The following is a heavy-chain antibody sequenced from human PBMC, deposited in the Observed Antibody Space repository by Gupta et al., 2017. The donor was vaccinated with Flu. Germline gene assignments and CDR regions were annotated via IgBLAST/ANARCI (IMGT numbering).Heavy chain of an antibody. CDR2: GST. Sequence: GSTNYNPSLKSRVTISVDTSKNQFSLKLSSVTAADTAVYYCARKRADLHTRLSVKKYSSSLTQDYWGQGTLVTVSS. CDR3: ARKRADLHTRLSVKKYSSSLTQDY. V-gene: IGHV4-4*09. D-gene: IGHD6-6*01. J-gene: IGHJ4*02.